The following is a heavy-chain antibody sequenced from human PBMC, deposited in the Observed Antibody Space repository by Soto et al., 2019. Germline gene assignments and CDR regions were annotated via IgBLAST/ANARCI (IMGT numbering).Heavy chain of an antibody. D-gene: IGHD5-12*01. V-gene: IGHV3-11*04. J-gene: IGHJ4*02. CDR1: GFTFSDYY. CDR2: ISGNGEII. Sequence: PGGSLRLSCAASGFTFSDYYIHWIRRAPGKGLEWISYISGNGEIIQYAASARGRFTISRENSKNMVYLQMNSLRAEDTAVYYCAKDLREMATIRPDYWGQGILVTVSS. CDR3: AKDLREMATIRPDY.